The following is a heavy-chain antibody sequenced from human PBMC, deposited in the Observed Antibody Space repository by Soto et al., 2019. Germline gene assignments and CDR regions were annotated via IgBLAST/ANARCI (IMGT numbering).Heavy chain of an antibody. CDR2: ISYDGSNK. CDR1: GFTFSSYG. J-gene: IGHJ4*02. D-gene: IGHD3-10*01. V-gene: IGHV3-30*03. Sequence: QVQLVESGGGVVQPGRSLRLSCAASGFTFSSYGMHWVRQAPGKGLEWVAVISYDGSNKYYADSVKGRFTISRDNSKKSLYLEMKSLRAEDRAVYYCAPWFGAFDYWGQGTLVTVSS. CDR3: APWFGAFDY.